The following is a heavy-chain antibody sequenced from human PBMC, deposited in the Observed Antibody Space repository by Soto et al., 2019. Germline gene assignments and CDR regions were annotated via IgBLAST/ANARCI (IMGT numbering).Heavy chain of an antibody. CDR2: ISGSGGST. Sequence: EVQLLESGGGLVQPGGSLRLSCAASGFTFSSYAMSWVRQAPGKGLEWVSAISGSGGSTYYADSVKGRFTISRDNSKNALYLQMNNLRAEDTAVYYCAKDAAVTTSWRYYYYMDVWGKGTTVTVSS. CDR1: GFTFSSYA. V-gene: IGHV3-23*01. J-gene: IGHJ6*03. D-gene: IGHD4-17*01. CDR3: AKDAAVTTSWRYYYYMDV.